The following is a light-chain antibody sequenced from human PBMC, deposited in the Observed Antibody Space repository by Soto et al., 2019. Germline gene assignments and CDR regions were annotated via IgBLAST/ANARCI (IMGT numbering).Light chain of an antibody. V-gene: IGLV4-69*01. CDR3: QTWGTGSHVV. CDR1: RGHTTYG. Sequence: QLVLTQSPSASASLGTSVKLTCTLSRGHTTYGIAWHQQQPEKGPRFLMKVNSDGSYTKGDGIPDRFSGSSSGAERYLIICSLQSEDETYYYCQTWGTGSHVVFGGGTKVTVL. J-gene: IGLJ2*01. CDR2: VNSDGSY.